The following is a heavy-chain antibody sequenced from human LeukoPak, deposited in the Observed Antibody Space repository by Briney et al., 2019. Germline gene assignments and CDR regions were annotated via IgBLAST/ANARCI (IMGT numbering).Heavy chain of an antibody. D-gene: IGHD2-21*02. V-gene: IGHV4-39*01. CDR3: ARRVTHFDY. CDR2: IYYSGST. CDR1: GGSISSSSYY. J-gene: IGHJ4*02. Sequence: PSETLSLTCTVSGGSISSSSYYWGWIRQPPGKGLEWIGSIYYSGSTYYNPSLKSRVTISVDTSKNQFSLKLSSVTAADTAVYYCARRVTHFDYWGQGTLVTVSS.